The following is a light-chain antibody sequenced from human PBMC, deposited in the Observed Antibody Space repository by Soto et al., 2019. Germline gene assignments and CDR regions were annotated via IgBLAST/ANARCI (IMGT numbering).Light chain of an antibody. J-gene: IGLJ1*01. CDR3: SSFTSDRIYV. CDR1: HNDIGTYDY. V-gene: IGLV2-14*03. CDR2: GVT. Sequence: QSVLTQPTSVSGSPGQSITISCTGNHNDIGTYDYVSWYQQHPGRAPRLLIYGVTTRLSGISDRFSASKSGLTASLTISGLQPEDEADYYCSSFTSDRIYVFGHGTKVTVL.